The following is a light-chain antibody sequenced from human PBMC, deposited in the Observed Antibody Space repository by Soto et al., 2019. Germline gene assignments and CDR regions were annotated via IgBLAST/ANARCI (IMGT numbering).Light chain of an antibody. J-gene: IGKJ3*01. CDR3: QQYDNPPPFT. V-gene: IGKV1-33*01. CDR1: QDISNY. Sequence: DIQMTQSPSSLSASVGDRVTITCQASQDISNYLNWYQQKPGKAPKLLIYDASNLETVVPSRFSGSGSGTDFTFTISSLQPEDIATYYCQQYDNPPPFTFGPGTKVDIK. CDR2: DAS.